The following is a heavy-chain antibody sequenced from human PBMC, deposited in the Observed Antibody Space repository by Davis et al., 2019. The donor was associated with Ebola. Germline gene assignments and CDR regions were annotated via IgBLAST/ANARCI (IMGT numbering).Heavy chain of an antibody. V-gene: IGHV1-46*01. CDR2: INPSGGST. CDR3: ARRGIVVVTAKDAFDI. D-gene: IGHD2-21*02. Sequence: AASVKVSCKASGYTFTSYYMHWVRQAPGQGLEWMGIINPSGGSTSYAQKFQGRVTMTRDTSTSTVDMELSSLSSEDTAVYYCARRGIVVVTAKDAFDIWGQGTMVTVSS. J-gene: IGHJ3*02. CDR1: GYTFTSYY.